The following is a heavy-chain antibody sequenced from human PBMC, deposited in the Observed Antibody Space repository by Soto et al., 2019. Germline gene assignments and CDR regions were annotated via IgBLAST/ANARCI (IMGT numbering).Heavy chain of an antibody. Sequence: QVQLQESGPGLVKPSETLSLTCTVSGGSISSYYWSWIRQPAGKGLEWIGRIYTSGRTNYNPSLKSRLTMSVDTSKHQFSLKLSSVTAADTAGYYCARVGTPRRYYYYYGMDVWGQGTTVTVSS. CDR1: GGSISSYY. J-gene: IGHJ6*02. V-gene: IGHV4-4*07. CDR3: ARVGTPRRYYYYYGMDV. CDR2: IYTSGRT. D-gene: IGHD1-1*01.